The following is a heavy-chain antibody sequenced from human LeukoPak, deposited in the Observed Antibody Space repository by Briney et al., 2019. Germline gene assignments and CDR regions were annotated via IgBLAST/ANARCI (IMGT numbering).Heavy chain of an antibody. J-gene: IGHJ4*02. V-gene: IGHV3-74*01. CDR3: ARGGPGGYSAADY. D-gene: IGHD3-10*01. CDR2: SNSAGSSK. CDR1: GFTFSNYW. Sequence: GGSLRLSCEASGFTFSNYWMHWVRQAPGKGLVWVSRSNSAGSSKSYVDSVKGRFTISRDNAKNTLYLQVDSLRAEDTAVYFCARGGPGGYSAADYWGQGTLVTVSS.